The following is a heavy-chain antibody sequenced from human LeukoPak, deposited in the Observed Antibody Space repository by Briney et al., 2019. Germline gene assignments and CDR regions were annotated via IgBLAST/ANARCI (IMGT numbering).Heavy chain of an antibody. J-gene: IGHJ6*03. D-gene: IGHD3-22*01. CDR2: IIPIFGTA. CDR1: GGTFSSYA. Sequence: ASVKVSCKASGGTFSSYAISWVRPAPGQGVEWMGGIIPIFGTANYAQKFQGRVTITTDESTSTAYMELSSLRSEDTAVYYCARATYYYDSSGSYYYYYYMDVWGKGTTVTVSS. V-gene: IGHV1-69*05. CDR3: ARATYYYDSSGSYYYYYYMDV.